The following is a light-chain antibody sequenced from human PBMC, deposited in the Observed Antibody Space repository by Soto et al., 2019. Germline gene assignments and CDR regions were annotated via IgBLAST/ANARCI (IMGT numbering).Light chain of an antibody. V-gene: IGKV3-11*01. CDR3: QQRSNWPPEYT. Sequence: ETVLTQSPATLSLSPGERATLSCRASQSVTTYLAWYRQKPGRAPRLLIYDVSNRATGIPARFSGSGSGTGFTLTISSLEPEDSAVYYCQQRSNWPPEYTFGQGTKLEI. J-gene: IGKJ2*01. CDR1: QSVTTY. CDR2: DVS.